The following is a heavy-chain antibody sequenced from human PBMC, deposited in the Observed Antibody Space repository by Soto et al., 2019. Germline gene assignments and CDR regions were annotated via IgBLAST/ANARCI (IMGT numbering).Heavy chain of an antibody. J-gene: IGHJ6*02. CDR2: IIPIFGTA. CDR3: ARSYSSSQEVYYYYGMDV. V-gene: IGHV1-69*01. Sequence: QVQLVQAGAEVKKPGSSVKVSCKASGGTFSSYAISWVRQAPGQGLEWMGWIIPIFGTANYAQKFQGSVTITADESTSTDYMELSSLRSEDTAVYYCARSYSSSQEVYYYYGMDVWGQGTTVTVSS. CDR1: GGTFSSYA. D-gene: IGHD6-6*01.